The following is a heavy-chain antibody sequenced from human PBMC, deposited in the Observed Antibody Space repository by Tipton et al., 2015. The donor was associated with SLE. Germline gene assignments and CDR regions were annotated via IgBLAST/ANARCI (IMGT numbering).Heavy chain of an antibody. V-gene: IGHV4-34*12. D-gene: IGHD5-12*01. CDR2: IFYTGST. CDR1: GGSFSGHY. CDR3: ARRHYSGPFDS. J-gene: IGHJ4*02. Sequence: TLSLTCAVYGGSFSGHYWSWIRQPPGKGLEWIGSIFYTGSTYYNPSLKSRVSFSIDTSKHQFSLKLDSVTAADTAVYYCARRHYSGPFDSWGQGTLVTVSS.